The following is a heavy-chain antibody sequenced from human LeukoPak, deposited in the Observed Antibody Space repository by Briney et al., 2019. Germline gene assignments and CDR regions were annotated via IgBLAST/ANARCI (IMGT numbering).Heavy chain of an antibody. J-gene: IGHJ4*02. D-gene: IGHD5-18*01. CDR1: GYTFTSYY. V-gene: IGHV1-46*01. CDR2: IDPSGGST. CDR3: ARDWRMNTAMVYYFDY. Sequence: ASVKVSCKASGYTFTSYYMHWVRQAPGQGLEWMGMIDPSGGSTSYAQKFQGRVTMTRDTSTSTVYMELSSLRSEDTAVYYCARDWRMNTAMVYYFDYWGQGTLVTVSS.